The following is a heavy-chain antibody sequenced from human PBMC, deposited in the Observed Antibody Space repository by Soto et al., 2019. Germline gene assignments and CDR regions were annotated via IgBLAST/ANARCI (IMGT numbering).Heavy chain of an antibody. V-gene: IGHV4-30-4*01. J-gene: IGHJ4*02. CDR1: GGSISSGDYY. CDR3: ARGDTAMVTVDY. Sequence: SETLSLTCTVSGGSISSGDYYWSWIRQPPGKGLEWIGYIYYSGSTYYNPSLKSRVTISVDTSKNQFSLKLSSVTAADTAVYYCARGDTAMVTVDYWGQGTLVTVSS. D-gene: IGHD5-18*01. CDR2: IYYSGST.